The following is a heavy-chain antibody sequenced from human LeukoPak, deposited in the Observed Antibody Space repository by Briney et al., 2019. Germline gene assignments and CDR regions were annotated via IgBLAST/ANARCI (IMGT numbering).Heavy chain of an antibody. CDR2: IKQDGSEK. J-gene: IGHJ3*02. V-gene: IGHV3-7*01. Sequence: GSLRLSCAASGFTFSSYWMSWVRQAPGKGLEWVANIKQDGSEKYYVDSVKGRFTISRDNAKNSLYLQMNSLRAEDTAVYYCARASGLAVSYAFDIWGQGTMVTVSS. CDR1: GFTFSSYW. CDR3: ARASGLAVSYAFDI. D-gene: IGHD3-9*01.